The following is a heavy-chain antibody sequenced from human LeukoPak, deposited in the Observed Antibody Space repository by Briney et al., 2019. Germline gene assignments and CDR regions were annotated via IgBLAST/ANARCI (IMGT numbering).Heavy chain of an antibody. Sequence: PGGSLRLSCAASGFTVSSNYMSWVRQAPGKGLEWVSVIYSGGSTFYADSVKGRFTISRDNSKNTLYLQMNSLRADDTAVYYCARAYGDLIYVYWGQGTLVTVSS. CDR3: ARAYGDLIYVY. V-gene: IGHV3-66*01. CDR2: IYSGGST. CDR1: GFTVSSNY. J-gene: IGHJ4*02. D-gene: IGHD3-10*01.